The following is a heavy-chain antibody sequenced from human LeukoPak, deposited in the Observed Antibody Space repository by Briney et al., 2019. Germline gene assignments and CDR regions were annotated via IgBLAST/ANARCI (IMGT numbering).Heavy chain of an antibody. Sequence: SETLSLTCTVSGGSISSGGYYWSWIRQHPGKGLEWIGYIYYSGSTYYNPSLKSRVTISVDTSKNQFSLKLSSVTAADTAVYYCARCVRDATLGIIKTVYYFDYWGQGTLVTVSS. CDR2: IYYSGST. CDR3: ARCVRDATLGIIKTVYYFDY. CDR1: GGSISSGGYY. D-gene: IGHD2-15*01. V-gene: IGHV4-31*03. J-gene: IGHJ4*02.